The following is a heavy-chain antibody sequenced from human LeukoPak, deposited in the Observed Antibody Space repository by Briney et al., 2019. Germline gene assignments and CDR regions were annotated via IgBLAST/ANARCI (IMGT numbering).Heavy chain of an antibody. V-gene: IGHV1-18*01. CDR3: GAGLEVLHGMDV. J-gene: IGHJ6*02. CDR2: ISAYNGNT. Sequence: ASVKVSCKASGYSFSNYGITWVRQAPGQGLEWMGWISAYNGNTQFAPEVQGRVTMTTDTSTTTAYLELTSLRSDDTAVYYCGAGLEVLHGMDVWGQGTTVTVSS. CDR1: GYSFSNYG. D-gene: IGHD3-10*01.